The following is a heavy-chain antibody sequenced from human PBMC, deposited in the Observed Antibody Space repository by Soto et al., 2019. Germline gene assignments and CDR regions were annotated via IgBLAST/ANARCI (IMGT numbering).Heavy chain of an antibody. CDR1: GFTFSSYG. CDR2: ISPPGHTT. Sequence: HPGGSLRLSCAASGFTFSSYGMNWVRQAPGKGLEWVSIISPPGHTTYYADSVKGRFTISRDNSKNTLYLQMSSLRAEDTAVYFCTNKIVDTALGGIWGQGTMVTVSS. J-gene: IGHJ3*02. D-gene: IGHD5-18*01. V-gene: IGHV3-23*01. CDR3: TNKIVDTALGGI.